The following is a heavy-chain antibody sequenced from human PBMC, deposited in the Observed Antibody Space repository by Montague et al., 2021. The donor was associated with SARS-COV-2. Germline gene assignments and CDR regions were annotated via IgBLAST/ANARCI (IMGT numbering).Heavy chain of an antibody. CDR1: GDSVSSNIAT. CDR2: TYYRSKWYN. J-gene: IGHJ2*01. CDR3: ARAYCGGDCFFYWYFDL. Sequence: CAISGDSVSSNIATWNWIRQSPSRGLEWLGRTYYRSKWYNDYAVSVKSRVMINPDTSNIRISLPLNSVTPEYTAVYYCARAYCGGDCFFYWYFDLWDRGTLVTVSS. V-gene: IGHV6-1*01. D-gene: IGHD2-21*02.